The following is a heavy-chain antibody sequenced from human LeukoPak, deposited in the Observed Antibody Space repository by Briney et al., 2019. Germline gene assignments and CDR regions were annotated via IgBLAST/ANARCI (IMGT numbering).Heavy chain of an antibody. Sequence: PGGSLRLSCAASGFTFSSYAMSWVRQAPGKGLEWVSAISGSGGSTYYADSVKGRFTISRDNSKNTLYLQMNSLRAEDTAVYYCAKGGRFWGCFLMGVFNLGGKGKMVTVFS. D-gene: IGHD3-16*01. CDR1: GFTFSSYA. CDR2: ISGSGGST. CDR3: AKGGRFWGCFLMGVFNL. V-gene: IGHV3-23*01. J-gene: IGHJ3*01.